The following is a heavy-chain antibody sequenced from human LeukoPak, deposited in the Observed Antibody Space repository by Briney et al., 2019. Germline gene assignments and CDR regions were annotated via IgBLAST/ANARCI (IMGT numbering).Heavy chain of an antibody. V-gene: IGHV3-15*01. CDR2: IKSKPNGETA. CDR3: VADTPDFAPYDFEY. CDR1: GFTFIHAW. Sequence: KTGGSLRLSCAASGFTFIHAWMNWVRQAPGQGLEWVGRIKSKPNGETADYVAPVKGRFTISRDDTKNTLYLQMNSLKTEDTADYYAVADTPDFAPYDFEYRGPGTLVTVSS. J-gene: IGHJ4*02. D-gene: IGHD5-18*01.